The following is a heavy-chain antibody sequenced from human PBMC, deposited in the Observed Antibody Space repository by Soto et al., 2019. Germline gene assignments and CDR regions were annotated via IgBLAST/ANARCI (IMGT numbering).Heavy chain of an antibody. Sequence: ASVKVSCKASGYTFTSYGISWVRQAHGQGLEWMGWISAYNGNTNYAQKLQGRVTMTPDPSTSTAYMELRSLRTDDTAVYYGARAIASTFWSGYYTSLDPWGQGTLVTVSS. CDR2: ISAYNGNT. CDR1: GYTFTSYG. D-gene: IGHD3-3*01. V-gene: IGHV1-18*04. J-gene: IGHJ5*02. CDR3: ARAIASTFWSGYYTSLDP.